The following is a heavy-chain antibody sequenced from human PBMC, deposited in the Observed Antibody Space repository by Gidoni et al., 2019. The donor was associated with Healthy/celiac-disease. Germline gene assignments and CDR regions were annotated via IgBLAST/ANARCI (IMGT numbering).Heavy chain of an antibody. J-gene: IGHJ4*02. Sequence: ELKLLESGGGLVHPGGSLRLSCAASGFTFGSFAVSWVRQSPGKGLEGDADNSGSGGSTYYEDSVKGRFTISRDKSKNTLYLQMNSRRDEDTAVYYCAKEMDQRTYDYWGQGTLVTVSS. V-gene: IGHV3-23*01. CDR2: NSGSGGST. CDR3: AKEMDQRTYDY. CDR1: GFTFGSFA.